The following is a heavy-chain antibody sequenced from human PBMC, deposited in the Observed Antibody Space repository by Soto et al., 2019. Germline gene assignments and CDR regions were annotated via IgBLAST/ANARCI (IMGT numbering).Heavy chain of an antibody. V-gene: IGHV3-33*05. CDR3: TRDDDYGDNGLDY. CDR1: GFTFGRHG. CDR2: IINDGSEQ. J-gene: IGHJ4*02. D-gene: IGHD4-17*01. Sequence: QVQLVESGGGVVQPGRPLRLSCAASGFTFGRHGMHWVRQAPGKGLERVGVIINDGSEQPYGDSVRGRFTISRDNSKNPLFLQMNSLRAEDTAVYYCTRDDDYGDNGLDYWGQGTLVTVSS.